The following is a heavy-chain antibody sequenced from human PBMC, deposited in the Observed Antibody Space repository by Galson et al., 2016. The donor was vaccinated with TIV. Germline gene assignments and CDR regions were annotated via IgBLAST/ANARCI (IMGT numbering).Heavy chain of an antibody. CDR1: GFTFSSYA. V-gene: IGHV3-23*01. J-gene: IGHJ4*02. Sequence: SLRLSCAASGFTFSSYAMSWVRQAPGRGLEWISPISASGGSAYYADSVKGRFTISRDNSKSTLYLQMNSLKTEDTGVYYCGTGLFDYWGQGTLVTVSS. CDR3: GTGLFDY. CDR2: ISASGGSA.